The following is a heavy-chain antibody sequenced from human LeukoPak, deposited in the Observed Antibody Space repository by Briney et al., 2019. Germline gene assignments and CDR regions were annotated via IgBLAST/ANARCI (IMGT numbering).Heavy chain of an antibody. J-gene: IGHJ6*02. V-gene: IGHV1-18*01. D-gene: IGHD3-9*01. CDR2: ISAYNGNT. CDR1: GYTFTSYG. Sequence: ASVKVSCKASGYTFTSYGISWVRQAPGQGLEWMGWISAYNGNTNYAQKLQGRVTMTTDTSTSTAYMELRSLRSDDTAVYYCASGERVYYDILTGSRWGYYYYGMDVWGQGTTVTVSS. CDR3: ASGERVYYDILTGSRWGYYYYGMDV.